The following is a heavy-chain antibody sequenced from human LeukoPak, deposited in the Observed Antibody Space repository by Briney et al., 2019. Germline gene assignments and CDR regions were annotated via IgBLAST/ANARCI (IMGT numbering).Heavy chain of an antibody. CDR3: ARASYQWLPSQDAFDI. J-gene: IGHJ3*02. Sequence: GASVKVSCKASGGTFSSYAISWVRQAPGQGLEWMGRIIPILGIANYAQKFQGRVTITADKSTSTAYMELSSLRSEDTAVYYCARASYQWLPSQDAFDIWGQGTMVTVSS. CDR2: IIPILGIA. D-gene: IGHD6-19*01. CDR1: GGTFSSYA. V-gene: IGHV1-69*04.